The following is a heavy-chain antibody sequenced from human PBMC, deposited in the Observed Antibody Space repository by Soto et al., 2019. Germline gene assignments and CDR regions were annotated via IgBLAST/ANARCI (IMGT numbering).Heavy chain of an antibody. J-gene: IGHJ6*03. CDR3: AKCGGAYSGYDPPYYYYYMDV. V-gene: IGHV3-23*01. CDR2: ISGSGGST. D-gene: IGHD5-12*01. Sequence: GGSLRLSCAASGFTFSSYAMSWVRQAPGKGLEWVSAISGSGGSTYYADSVKGRFTISRDNSKNTLYLQMNSLRAEDTAVYYCAKCGGAYSGYDPPYYYYYMDVWGKGTTVTVSS. CDR1: GFTFSSYA.